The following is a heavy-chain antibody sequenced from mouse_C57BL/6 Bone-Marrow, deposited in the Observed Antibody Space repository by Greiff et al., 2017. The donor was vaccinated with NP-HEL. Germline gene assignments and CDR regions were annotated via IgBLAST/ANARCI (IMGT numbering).Heavy chain of an antibody. CDR3: ARSPNSNYFDY. CDR1: GYAFSSYW. D-gene: IGHD2-5*01. CDR2: IYPGDGDT. V-gene: IGHV1-80*01. Sequence: QVQLQQSGAELVKPGASVKISCKASGYAFSSYWMNWVKQRPGKGLEWIGQIYPGDGDTNYKGKFKGKATLTADKSSSTAYMQLSSLTSEDSAVYFCARSPNSNYFDYWGQGTTLTVSS. J-gene: IGHJ2*01.